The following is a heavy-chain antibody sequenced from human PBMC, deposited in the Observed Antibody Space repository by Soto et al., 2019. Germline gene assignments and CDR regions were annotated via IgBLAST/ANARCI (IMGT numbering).Heavy chain of an antibody. J-gene: IGHJ5*02. Sequence: GASVKVSCKASGGTFSSYAISWVRQAPGQGLEWMGGIIPIFGTANYAQKFQGRVTITADESTSTAYMELSSLRSEDTAVYYCAKEGGCSVGSCYSSPDNWFDPWGQGTLVTVSS. D-gene: IGHD2-15*01. CDR3: AKEGGCSVGSCYSSPDNWFDP. CDR1: GGTFSSYA. CDR2: IIPIFGTA. V-gene: IGHV1-69*13.